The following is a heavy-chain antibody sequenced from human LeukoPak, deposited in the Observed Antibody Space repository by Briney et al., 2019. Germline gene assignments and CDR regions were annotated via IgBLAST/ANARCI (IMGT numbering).Heavy chain of an antibody. CDR1: GFTFSSYG. Sequence: GGSLRLSCAASGFTFSSYGMHWVRQAPGKGLEWVAFIRYDGSNKYYADSVKGRFTISRDNSKSTLYLQTNSLRAEDTAVYYCAKDGCSSTSCYIPTYYFDYWGQGTLVTASS. CDR2: IRYDGSNK. J-gene: IGHJ4*02. V-gene: IGHV3-30*02. D-gene: IGHD2-2*02. CDR3: AKDGCSSTSCYIPTYYFDY.